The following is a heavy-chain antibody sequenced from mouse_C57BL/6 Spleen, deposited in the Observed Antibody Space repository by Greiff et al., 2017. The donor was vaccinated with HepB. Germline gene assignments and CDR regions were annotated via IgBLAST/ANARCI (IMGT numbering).Heavy chain of an antibody. CDR1: GYTFTSYW. Sequence: QVQLQQSGAELVMPGASVKLSCKASGYTFTSYWMHWVKQRPGQGLEWIGEIDPTYSYTNYNQKFKGKSTLTVDKSSRTAYMQLSSLTSEDSAVYYGARSPYDYEVNYFDYWGQGTTLTVSS. J-gene: IGHJ2*01. V-gene: IGHV1-69*01. D-gene: IGHD2-4*01. CDR2: IDPTYSYT. CDR3: ARSPYDYEVNYFDY.